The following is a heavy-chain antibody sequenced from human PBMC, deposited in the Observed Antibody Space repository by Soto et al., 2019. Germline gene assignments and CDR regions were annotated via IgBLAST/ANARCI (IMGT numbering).Heavy chain of an antibody. Sequence: QVQLVQSGAEVKKPGSSVKVSCKASGGTFSSYAISWVRQAPGQGLEWMGGIIPIFGTANYAQKFQGRVTITADESTSTAYTELSSLRSEDTAVYYCARRDGYKTYYYYGMDVWGQGTTVTVSS. J-gene: IGHJ6*02. D-gene: IGHD5-12*01. CDR1: GGTFSSYA. CDR2: IIPIFGTA. CDR3: ARRDGYKTYYYYGMDV. V-gene: IGHV1-69*01.